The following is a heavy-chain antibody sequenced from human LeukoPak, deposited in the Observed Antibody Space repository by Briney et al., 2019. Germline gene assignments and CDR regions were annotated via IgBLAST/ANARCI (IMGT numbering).Heavy chain of an antibody. CDR3: ARELVVVPAAMTPLDY. CDR1: GFTFSSYG. D-gene: IGHD2-2*01. V-gene: IGHV3-33*08. Sequence: GGSLRLSCSASGFTFSSYGMHWVRQAPGKGLEWVAVIWYDGSNKYYADSVKGRFTISRDNSKNTLYLQMNSLRAEDTAVYYCARELVVVPAAMTPLDYWGQGTLVTVSS. J-gene: IGHJ4*02. CDR2: IWYDGSNK.